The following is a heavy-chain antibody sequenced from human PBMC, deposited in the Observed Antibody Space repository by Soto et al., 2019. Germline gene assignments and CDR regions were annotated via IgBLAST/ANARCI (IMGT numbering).Heavy chain of an antibody. CDR1: GGSISSGGYY. CDR2: IYYCGST. V-gene: IGHV4-31*03. Sequence: QVQLQESGPGLVKPSQTLSLTCTVSGGSISSGGYYWSWIRQHPGKDLEWIGYIYYCGSTYYNPSHMRRVTISVDTSKNQFTLKLSSVTAADTAVYYCARATNIVVVVAATPFWFDPWGQGTLVTVSS. CDR3: ARATNIVVVVAATPFWFDP. D-gene: IGHD2-15*01. J-gene: IGHJ5*02.